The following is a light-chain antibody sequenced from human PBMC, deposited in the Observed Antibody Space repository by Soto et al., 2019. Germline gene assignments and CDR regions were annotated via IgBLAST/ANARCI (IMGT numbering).Light chain of an antibody. CDR2: KAS. V-gene: IGKV1-5*03. J-gene: IGKJ4*01. CDR1: QSISSW. CDR3: QQYYSYPFT. Sequence: DIQMTQSPSTLSASVGDGVHITCRASQSISSWLAWYQQKPGKAPNLLIYKASSLEGGVPSRFSGSGSGTEFTLTISSLQPDAAATYYCQQYYSYPFTFGGGTQVE.